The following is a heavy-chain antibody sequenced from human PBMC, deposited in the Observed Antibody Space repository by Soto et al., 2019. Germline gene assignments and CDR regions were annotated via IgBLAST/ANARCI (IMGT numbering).Heavy chain of an antibody. V-gene: IGHV4-30-4*01. D-gene: IGHD2-2*01. J-gene: IGHJ4*02. CDR1: GGSISSGGSY. Sequence: QVQLQESGPGLVKPSRTLSLTCTVSGGSISSGGSYWGWIRQPPGTGLEWIGYIYYSGNTILNASLRSRFTLSVDTSKSRFSLNLSSVTAADTAVYYCVRYCSTTKCPFDYWGQGTLVTVSS. CDR2: IYYSGNT. CDR3: VRYCSTTKCPFDY.